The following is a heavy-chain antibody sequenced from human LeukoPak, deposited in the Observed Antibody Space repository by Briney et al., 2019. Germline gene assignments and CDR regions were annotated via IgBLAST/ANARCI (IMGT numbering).Heavy chain of an antibody. V-gene: IGHV4-30-4*08. Sequence: SETLSLTCAVYGGSFSGYYWSWIRQPPGKGLEWIGYIYYSGSTYYNPSLKSRVTISVDTSKNQFSLKLSSVTAADTAVYYCASEMATNFDYWGQGTLVTVSS. J-gene: IGHJ4*02. CDR2: IYYSGST. D-gene: IGHD5-24*01. CDR3: ASEMATNFDY. CDR1: GGSFSGYY.